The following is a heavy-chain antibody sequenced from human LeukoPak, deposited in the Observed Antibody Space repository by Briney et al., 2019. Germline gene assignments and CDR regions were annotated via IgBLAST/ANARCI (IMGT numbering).Heavy chain of an antibody. CDR3: ARQQSQWPGRYFDY. J-gene: IGHJ4*02. V-gene: IGHV4-59*08. CDR2: IYYSGST. CDR1: GGSISSCY. Sequence: SETLSLTCTVSGGSISSCYWSRIRQPPGKGLEWIGYIYYSGSTNYNPSLKSRVTISVDTSKNQFSLKLSSVTAADTAVYYCARQQSQWPGRYFDYWGQGTLVTVSS. D-gene: IGHD6-19*01.